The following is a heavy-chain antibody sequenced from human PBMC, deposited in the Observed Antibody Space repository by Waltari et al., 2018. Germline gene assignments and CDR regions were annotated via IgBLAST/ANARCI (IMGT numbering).Heavy chain of an antibody. CDR3: ARDPAFIAAAVPSYYYYYGMDV. Sequence: QVQLVQSGAEVKKPGASVKVSCKASGYTFTSYGISWVRQAPGQGLEWMGWISAYNGNTNYAQKLQGRVTMTTDTSTSTAYMELRSLRSDDTAVYYCARDPAFIAAAVPSYYYYYGMDVWGQGTTVTVSS. CDR1: GYTFTSYG. CDR2: ISAYNGNT. D-gene: IGHD6-13*01. V-gene: IGHV1-18*04. J-gene: IGHJ6*02.